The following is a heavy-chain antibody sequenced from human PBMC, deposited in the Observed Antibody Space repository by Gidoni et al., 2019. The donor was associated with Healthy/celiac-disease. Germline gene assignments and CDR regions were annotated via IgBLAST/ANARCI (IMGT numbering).Heavy chain of an antibody. CDR3: AREGDVVVPAVHYPSFDY. D-gene: IGHD2-2*01. CDR1: GFTFSSYS. V-gene: IGHV3-48*01. J-gene: IGHJ4*02. Sequence: EVQLVESGGGLVQPGGSLRLSCAASGFTFSSYSMNWVRQAPGKGLEWVSYISSSSSTIYYADSVKGRFTISRDNAKNSLYLQMNSLRAEDTAVYYCAREGDVVVPAVHYPSFDYWGQGTLVTVSS. CDR2: ISSSSSTI.